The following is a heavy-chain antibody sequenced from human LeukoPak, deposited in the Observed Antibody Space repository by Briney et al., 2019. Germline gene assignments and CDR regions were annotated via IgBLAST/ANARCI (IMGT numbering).Heavy chain of an antibody. J-gene: IGHJ2*01. CDR2: ISTGSSTI. Sequence: QAGGSLRLSCAASGFTFSSYEMNWVRQAPGKGLEWVSHISTGSSTIYYADSVKGRFTISRDNAKNSLYLQMNSLRAEDTAVYYCARDFAGWGYFDLWGRGTQVTVSS. CDR3: ARDFAGWGYFDL. D-gene: IGHD3-9*01. V-gene: IGHV3-48*01. CDR1: GFTFSSYE.